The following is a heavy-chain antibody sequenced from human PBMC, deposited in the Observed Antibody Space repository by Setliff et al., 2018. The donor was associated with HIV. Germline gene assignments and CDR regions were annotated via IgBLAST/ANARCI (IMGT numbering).Heavy chain of an antibody. J-gene: IGHJ3*02. Sequence: ASVKVSCKASGYTFTGYYMHWVRQAPGQGPEWMGWINPNSGGTNYAQKFQGRVTMTRDTSISTAYMELSRLRSDDTAVYYCARDLLYYYDSSGYYSDAFDIWGQGTMVTVSS. CDR2: INPNSGGT. CDR1: GYTFTGYY. CDR3: ARDLLYYYDSSGYYSDAFDI. V-gene: IGHV1-2*02. D-gene: IGHD3-22*01.